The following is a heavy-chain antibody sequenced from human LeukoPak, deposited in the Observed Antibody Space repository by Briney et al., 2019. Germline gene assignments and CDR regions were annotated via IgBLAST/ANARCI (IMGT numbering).Heavy chain of an antibody. J-gene: IGHJ4*02. CDR3: ARDPGVAAADYGGDY. V-gene: IGHV3-7*01. D-gene: IGHD6-13*01. CDR1: GFTFSSYW. CDR2: INQDGSEK. Sequence: GGSLRLSCAASGFTFSSYWMTWVRQAPGKGLEWVASINQDGSEKYSVDSVKGRFTISRDNAKNSLYLQMNSLRAEDTAVYYCARDPGVAAADYGGDYWGQGTLVTVSS.